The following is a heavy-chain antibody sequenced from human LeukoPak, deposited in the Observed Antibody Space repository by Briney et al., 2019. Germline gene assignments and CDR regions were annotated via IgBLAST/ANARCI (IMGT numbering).Heavy chain of an antibody. CDR1: GYTFTTYY. J-gene: IGHJ4*02. CDR2: INPIGGTT. D-gene: IGHD4-11*01. CDR3: ARQQGLQNLNFDY. Sequence: ASVKVSCKASGYTFTTYYIHWVRQAPGQGLEWMGIINPIGGTTDYAQKFQGRVTMARDTSTSTVYMELSSLRSEDTAVYYCARQQGLQNLNFDYWGQGTLVTVSS. V-gene: IGHV1-46*01.